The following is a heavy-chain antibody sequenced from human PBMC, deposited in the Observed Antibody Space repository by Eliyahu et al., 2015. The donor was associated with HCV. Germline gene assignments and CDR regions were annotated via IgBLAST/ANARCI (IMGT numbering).Heavy chain of an antibody. CDR2: IRSKANSYAT. D-gene: IGHD1-14*01. Sequence: EVQLVESGGDLVQPGGSLKLSCAASGFTFSGSAMHXVRQASGKGLEWVGRIRSKANSYATAYAASVKGRFTISRDDSKNTAFLQMNSLKTEDTAVYYCTRLAGSNRFDYWGQGTLVTVSS. CDR3: TRLAGSNRFDY. CDR1: GFTFSGSA. V-gene: IGHV3-73*02. J-gene: IGHJ4*02.